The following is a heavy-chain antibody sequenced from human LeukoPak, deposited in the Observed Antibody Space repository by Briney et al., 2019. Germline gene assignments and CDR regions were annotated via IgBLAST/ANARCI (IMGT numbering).Heavy chain of an antibody. CDR2: VYHSGET. Sequence: PSQTLSLTCTVSGGSVSSGDYYWSRIRQPPGKGLEWIGSVYHSGETYYNPSLNSRVTISVDRSKNQFSLKLSSVTAADTAVYYCASAMTTVTSDAFDIWGQGTMVTVSS. V-gene: IGHV4-30-2*01. D-gene: IGHD4-17*01. CDR1: GGSVSSGDYY. CDR3: ASAMTTVTSDAFDI. J-gene: IGHJ3*02.